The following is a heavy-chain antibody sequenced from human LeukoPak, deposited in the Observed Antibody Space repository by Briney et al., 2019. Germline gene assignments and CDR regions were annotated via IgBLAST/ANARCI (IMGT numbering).Heavy chain of an antibody. CDR2: IYYSGST. V-gene: IGHV4-59*01. J-gene: IGHJ5*02. CDR1: GGSISSYC. CDR3: ARSGYSYGYSWFDP. Sequence: SETLSLTCTVSGGSISSYCWSWIRQPPGKGLEWIGYIYYSGSTNYNPSLKSRVTISVDTSKNQFSLKLSSVTAADTAVYYCARSGYSYGYSWFDPWGQGTLVTVSS. D-gene: IGHD5-18*01.